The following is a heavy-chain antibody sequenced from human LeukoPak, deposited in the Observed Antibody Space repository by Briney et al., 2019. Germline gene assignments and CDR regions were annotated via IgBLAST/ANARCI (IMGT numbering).Heavy chain of an antibody. CDR3: ARCPSSGYYSRLDY. Sequence: GGSLRLSCAASGFTVSSNYMSWVRQAPGKGLEWVSVIYSGGSTYYADSVKGRFTISRDNSKNTLYLQMNSLRAEDTAVYYCARCPSSGYYSRLDYWGQGSLVTVSA. CDR1: GFTVSSNY. J-gene: IGHJ4*02. D-gene: IGHD3-22*01. V-gene: IGHV3-53*01. CDR2: IYSGGST.